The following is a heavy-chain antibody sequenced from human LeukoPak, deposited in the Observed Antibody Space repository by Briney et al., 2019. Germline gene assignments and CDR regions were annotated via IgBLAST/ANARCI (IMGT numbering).Heavy chain of an antibody. J-gene: IGHJ4*02. CDR2: IWYDGSNK. Sequence: GGSLRLSCAASGFTFSSYGMHWVRQAPGKGLEWVAVIWYDGSNKYYADSVKGRFTISRDNSKNTLYLQMNSLRAEDTAVYYCARGPYSSSSEVLVDWGQGTLVTVPS. CDR1: GFTFSSYG. D-gene: IGHD6-6*01. V-gene: IGHV3-33*01. CDR3: ARGPYSSSSEVLVD.